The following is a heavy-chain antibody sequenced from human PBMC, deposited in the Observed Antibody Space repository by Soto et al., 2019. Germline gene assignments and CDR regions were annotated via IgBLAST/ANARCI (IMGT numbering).Heavy chain of an antibody. CDR2: ISSSSSYI. CDR1: GFTFNSYS. V-gene: IGHV3-21*01. Sequence: GGSLRLSCAASGFTFNSYSMNWVRQAPGKGLEWVSPISSSSSYIYYADSLKGRFTISRDNAKNSLYLQMNSLRAEDTAVYYCAGEVGGRSDYWGQGTLVTVSS. J-gene: IGHJ4*02. CDR3: AGEVGGRSDY. D-gene: IGHD6-25*01.